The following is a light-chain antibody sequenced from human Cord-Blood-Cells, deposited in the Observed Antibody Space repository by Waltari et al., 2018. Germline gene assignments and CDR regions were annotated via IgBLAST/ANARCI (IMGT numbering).Light chain of an antibody. J-gene: IGLJ3*02. V-gene: IGLV2-8*01. CDR2: EVS. Sequence: QSALTQPPPASGPPGQPVPISCTGTSSDVGGYNYVPWYQQHPGKAPKLMIYEVSKRPSGVPDRFSGSKSGNTASLTVSGLQAEDEADYYCSSYAGSNNLVFGGGTKLTVL. CDR3: SSYAGSNNLV. CDR1: SSDVGGYNY.